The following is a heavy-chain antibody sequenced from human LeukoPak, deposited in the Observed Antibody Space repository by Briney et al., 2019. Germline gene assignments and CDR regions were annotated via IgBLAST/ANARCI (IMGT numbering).Heavy chain of an antibody. CDR2: VYSGGST. Sequence: PGGSLRLSCTASGFIVTINYINWVRQAPGKGLEWVSLVYSGGSTYYADSVKGRFTISRDNSKNMVYLQMNSLRAEDTAMYYCARDPPAVLIDTYGWDQGTLVTVSS. CDR1: GFIVTINY. J-gene: IGHJ4*02. D-gene: IGHD2-8*01. CDR3: ARDPPAVLIDTYG. V-gene: IGHV3-66*01.